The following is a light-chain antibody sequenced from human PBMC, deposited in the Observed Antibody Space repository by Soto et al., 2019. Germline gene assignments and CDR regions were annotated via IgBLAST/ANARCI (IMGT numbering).Light chain of an antibody. Sequence: EIVVTQSPALLSVSPGERVTLSCRASQSVISSIAWYQQKLGQAPRLLIYGASTRATGIPARFSGSGSGTEFFLTISSLQSEDFAMYYCQHYNNWLGTFGGGNKLEIK. CDR2: GAS. CDR3: QHYNNWLGT. V-gene: IGKV3-15*01. CDR1: QSVISS. J-gene: IGKJ4*01.